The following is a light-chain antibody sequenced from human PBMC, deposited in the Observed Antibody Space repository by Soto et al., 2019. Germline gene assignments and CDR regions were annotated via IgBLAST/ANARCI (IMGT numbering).Light chain of an antibody. CDR1: QSFSSSY. Sequence: EIVLTQSPGTLSLSPGERATLSCRASQSFSSSYLAWYQQKPGQAPRLLIYGASTRATGIPARFSGSGSGTEFTLTISSLQSEDFAVYYCQQYNNWPLTFGGGTKVDIK. J-gene: IGKJ4*01. CDR2: GAS. V-gene: IGKV3-15*01. CDR3: QQYNNWPLT.